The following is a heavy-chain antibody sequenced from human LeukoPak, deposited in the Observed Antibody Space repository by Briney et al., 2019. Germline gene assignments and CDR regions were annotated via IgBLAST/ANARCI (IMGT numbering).Heavy chain of an antibody. V-gene: IGHV3-23*01. Sequence: GSLRLSCAASGFTFSNSAMSWVRQAPGKGLEWVSTLSGSGITTYYADSVQGRFTISRDNSKNTLYLQMNSLRAEDTAVYYCAKGIYSSGWSYFDYWGHGTLVTVSS. CDR1: GFTFSNSA. D-gene: IGHD6-19*01. CDR2: LSGSGITT. J-gene: IGHJ4*01. CDR3: AKGIYSSGWSYFDY.